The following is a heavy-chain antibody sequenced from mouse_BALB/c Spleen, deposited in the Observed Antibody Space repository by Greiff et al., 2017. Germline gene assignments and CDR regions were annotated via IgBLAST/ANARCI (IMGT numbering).Heavy chain of an antibody. J-gene: IGHJ2*01. CDR2: ISSGSSTI. CDR1: GFTFSSFG. D-gene: IGHD2-14*01. Sequence: DVKLVESGGGLVQPGGSRKLSCAASGFTFSSFGMHWVRQAPEKGLEWVAYISSGSSTIYYADTVKGRFTISRDNPKNTLFLQMTSLRSEDTAMYYCARYYRYDEGYYFDDWGQGTTLTVSS. CDR3: ARYYRYDEGYYFDD. V-gene: IGHV5-17*02.